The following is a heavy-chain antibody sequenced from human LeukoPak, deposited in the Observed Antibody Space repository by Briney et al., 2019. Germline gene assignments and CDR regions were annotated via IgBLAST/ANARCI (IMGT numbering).Heavy chain of an antibody. CDR2: ISSSSSYI. D-gene: IGHD3-22*01. CDR1: GFTFSSYS. V-gene: IGHV3-21*01. Sequence: PGGSLRLSCAASGFTFSSYSMNWVRQAPGKGLEWVSSISSSSSYIYYADSVKGRFTISRDNAENSLYLQMNSLRAEDTAVYYCARGPFDYDSSGYYRPAGYWGQGTLVTVSS. J-gene: IGHJ4*02. CDR3: ARGPFDYDSSGYYRPAGY.